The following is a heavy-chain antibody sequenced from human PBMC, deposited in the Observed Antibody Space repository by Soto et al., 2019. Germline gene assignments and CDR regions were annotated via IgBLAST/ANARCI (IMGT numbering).Heavy chain of an antibody. CDR3: ARDGDLGTFEY. J-gene: IGHJ4*02. CDR2: IYYSVNT. Sequence: SETRSLTCTLSVFSFIRVFDEWGWIRQHPWNGLEWIVYIYYSVNTSYNPSLKIRVIISVDTSENQFSLKLTSVTAEDTAVYYCARDGDLGTFEYWGQRTMVTVSS. V-gene: IGHV4-31*03. D-gene: IGHD3-16*01. CDR1: VFSFIRVFDE.